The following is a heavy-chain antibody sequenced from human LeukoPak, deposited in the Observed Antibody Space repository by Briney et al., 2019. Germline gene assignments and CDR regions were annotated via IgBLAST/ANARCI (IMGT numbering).Heavy chain of an antibody. CDR2: IGGIGAST. V-gene: IGHV3-23*01. CDR3: AKAAYRDYVDWFDP. CDR1: GFTFSSHA. J-gene: IGHJ5*02. Sequence: GGSLRLSCAASGFTFSSHAMNWVRQAPGKGLEWVSSIGGIGASTYYADSVKGRFTISRDNSKNTLYLQMNSLRGEDTALYYCAKAAYRDYVDWFDPWGQGILVIVSS. D-gene: IGHD4-17*01.